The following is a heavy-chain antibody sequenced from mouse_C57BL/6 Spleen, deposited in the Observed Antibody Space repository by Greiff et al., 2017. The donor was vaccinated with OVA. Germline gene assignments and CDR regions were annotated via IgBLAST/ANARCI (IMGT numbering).Heavy chain of an antibody. CDR1: GYTFTSYG. CDR2: LYPRSGNT. Sequence: QVQLQQSGAELARPGASVKLSCKASGYTFTSYGISWVKQRTGQGLEWIGELYPRSGNTYYNEKFKGKATLTADKSSSTAYMELRSLTSEDSAVYVCARSRFITTAGAWFAYWGQGTLVTVSA. V-gene: IGHV1-81*01. D-gene: IGHD1-1*01. CDR3: ARSRFITTAGAWFAY. J-gene: IGHJ3*01.